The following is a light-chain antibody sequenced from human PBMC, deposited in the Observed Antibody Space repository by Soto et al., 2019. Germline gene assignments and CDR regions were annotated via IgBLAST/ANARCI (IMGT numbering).Light chain of an antibody. CDR1: QSVSSY. J-gene: IGKJ4*01. CDR3: RQRSNWLT. Sequence: EIVLTQSPATLSLSPGERATLSWRASQSVSSYLAWYQQKPGQAPRLLIYDASNRATGIPARFSGSGSGTDFTLTISSREPGDFAVYYCRQRSNWLTFGGGTKVAIK. CDR2: DAS. V-gene: IGKV3-11*01.